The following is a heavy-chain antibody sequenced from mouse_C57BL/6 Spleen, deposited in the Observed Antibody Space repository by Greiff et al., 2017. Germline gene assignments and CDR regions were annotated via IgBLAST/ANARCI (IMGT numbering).Heavy chain of an antibody. CDR3: ASGSNAPWFAY. V-gene: IGHV1-69*01. CDR1: GYTFTSYW. D-gene: IGHD1-1*01. CDR2: IDPSDSYT. Sequence: QVQLQQPGAELVMPGASVKLSCKASGYTFTSYWMHWVKQRPGQGLEWIGEIDPSDSYTNSNQKFKGKSTLTVDKSSSTAYMQLSSLTSEDSAVYYCASGSNAPWFAYWGQGTLVTVSA. J-gene: IGHJ3*01.